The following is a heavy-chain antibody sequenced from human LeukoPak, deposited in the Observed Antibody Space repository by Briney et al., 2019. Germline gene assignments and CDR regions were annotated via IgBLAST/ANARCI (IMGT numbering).Heavy chain of an antibody. CDR3: SRGEGDDY. D-gene: IGHD3-10*01. J-gene: IGHJ4*02. Sequence: PGGSLRLSCAAAGFTFSSYWMSWVRQAPGKGLEWVANINGDENEKYYVDSVKARFTIPRDNAKNSLYLQMNSLRVDDTAIYYCSRGEGDDYWGQGTLVTVSS. CDR2: INGDENEK. V-gene: IGHV3-7*01. CDR1: GFTFSSYW.